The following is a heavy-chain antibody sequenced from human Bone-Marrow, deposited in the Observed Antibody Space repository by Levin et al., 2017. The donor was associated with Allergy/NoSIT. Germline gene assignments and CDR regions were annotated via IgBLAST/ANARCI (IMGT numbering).Heavy chain of an antibody. Sequence: KESGPTLVKPTQTLTLTCTFSGFSLRDTGVAVGWIRQPPGKALEWLALIYWDDDKRYSPSLESRLTITKDTSRSQVVLTVTNMDPVDSATYYCSHFTYYYDSGSPTRLLKIDFWGQGTLVTVSS. CDR2: IYWDDDK. V-gene: IGHV2-5*02. D-gene: IGHD3-10*01. J-gene: IGHJ4*02. CDR1: GFSLRDTGVA. CDR3: SHFTYYYDSGSPTRLLKIDF.